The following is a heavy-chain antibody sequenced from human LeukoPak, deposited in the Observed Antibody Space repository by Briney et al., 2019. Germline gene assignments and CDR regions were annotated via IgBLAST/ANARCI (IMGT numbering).Heavy chain of an antibody. V-gene: IGHV3-30-3*01. CDR2: ISYDGSNK. J-gene: IGHJ4*02. D-gene: IGHD2-21*02. CDR1: GFTFSSYA. Sequence: GGSLRLSCVASGFTFSSYAMHWVRQAPGKGLEWVAVISYDGSNKYYADSVKGRFTISRDNSKNTLYLQMNSLRAEDTAVYYCARGSGGDRYFDYWGQGTLVTVSS. CDR3: ARGSGGDRYFDY.